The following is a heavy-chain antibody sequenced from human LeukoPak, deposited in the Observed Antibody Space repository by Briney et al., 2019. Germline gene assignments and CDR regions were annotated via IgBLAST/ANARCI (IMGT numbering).Heavy chain of an antibody. J-gene: IGHJ3*02. CDR3: AKKIAAGYDAFDI. CDR1: GFTFDDYA. V-gene: IGHV3-9*03. CDR2: IGWNSGSI. D-gene: IGHD6-13*01. Sequence: GRSLRLSCAASGFTFDDYAMHWVRQAPGKGLEWVSGIGWNSGSIGYADSVKGRFTIYRDNSKKSLYQQMNSLRAEDMALYYCAKKIAAGYDAFDIWGQGTMVTVSS.